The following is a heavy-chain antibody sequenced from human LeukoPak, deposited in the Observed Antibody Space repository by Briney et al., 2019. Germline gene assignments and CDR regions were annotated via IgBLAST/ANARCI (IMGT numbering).Heavy chain of an antibody. CDR1: GGTFSSYA. Sequence: GTSVKVSCKASGGTFSSYAISWVRQAPGQGLEWMGGIIPIFGTANYAQKSQGRVTITADKSTSTAYMELSSLRSEDTAVYYCARADYGGTRDAFDIWGQGTMVTVSS. J-gene: IGHJ3*02. D-gene: IGHD4-23*01. V-gene: IGHV1-69*06. CDR3: ARADYGGTRDAFDI. CDR2: IIPIFGTA.